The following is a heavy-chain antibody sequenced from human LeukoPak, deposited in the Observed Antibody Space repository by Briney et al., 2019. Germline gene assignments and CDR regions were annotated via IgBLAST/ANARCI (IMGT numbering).Heavy chain of an antibody. J-gene: IGHJ4*02. CDR2: IWYDGSNK. D-gene: IGHD6-13*01. CDR3: ARGMGIRSSKGTFDY. CDR1: GFTFSSYG. Sequence: PGGSLRLSCAASGFTFSSYGMHWVRQAPGKGLEWVAVIWYDGSNKYYADSVEGRFTISRDNSKNTLYLQMNSLRAEDTAVYYCARGMGIRSSKGTFDYWGQGTLVTVSS. V-gene: IGHV3-33*01.